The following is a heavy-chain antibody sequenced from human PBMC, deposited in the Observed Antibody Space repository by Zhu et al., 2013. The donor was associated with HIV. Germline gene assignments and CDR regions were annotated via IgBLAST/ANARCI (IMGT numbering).Heavy chain of an antibody. D-gene: IGHD5-12*01. J-gene: IGHJ4*02. CDR1: GFTFSNSA. V-gene: IGHV1-58*01. CDR2: IVVGSGNT. CDR3: ARGATGYGGQTYYFDY. Sequence: VQSGPEVKKPGTSVKVSCKASGFTFSNSAVQWVRQARGQRLEWIGWIVVGSGNTKYAQQFHERVTITADESTSTAYMELSSLRSEDTAVYYCARGATGYGGQTYYFDYWGQGTLVTVSS.